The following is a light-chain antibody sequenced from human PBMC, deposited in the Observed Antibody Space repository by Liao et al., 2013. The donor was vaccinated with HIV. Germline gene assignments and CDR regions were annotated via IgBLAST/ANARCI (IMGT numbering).Light chain of an antibody. CDR1: ALPKQY. CDR3: QSADSSGTFAV. V-gene: IGLV3-25*03. CDR2: KDS. Sequence: SYELTQPPSVSVSPGQTARITCSGDALPKQYAYWYQQKPGQAPVLVIYKDSERPSGIPERFSGSSSGTTVTLIISGVRAEDEADYYCQSADSSGTFAVFGGGTKLTV. J-gene: IGLJ3*02.